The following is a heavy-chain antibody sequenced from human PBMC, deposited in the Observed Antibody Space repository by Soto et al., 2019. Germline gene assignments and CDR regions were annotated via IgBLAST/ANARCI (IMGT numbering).Heavy chain of an antibody. J-gene: IGHJ6*02. Sequence: PAGSLRLSCAASGFTFSSYAMHWVRQAPGKGLEWVAVISYDGSNKYYADSVKGRFTISRDNSKNTLYLQMNSLRAEDTAVYYCARDLDYYYYYGMDVWGQGTTVTVSS. V-gene: IGHV3-30-3*01. CDR1: GFTFSSYA. CDR2: ISYDGSNK. CDR3: ARDLDYYYYYGMDV.